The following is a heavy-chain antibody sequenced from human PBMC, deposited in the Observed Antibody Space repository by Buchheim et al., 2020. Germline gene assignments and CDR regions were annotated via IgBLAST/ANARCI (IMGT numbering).Heavy chain of an antibody. J-gene: IGHJ6*02. CDR2: IYYSGST. CDR3: ARDKRVVITTPPYYYYYGMDV. V-gene: IGHV4-31*03. D-gene: IGHD3-22*01. CDR1: GGSISSGGYY. Sequence: QVQLQESGPGLVKPSQTLSLTCTVSGGSISSGGYYWSWIRQHPGKGLEWIGYIYYSGSTYYNPSLKSRVTIPVDTSKNQFSLKLSSVTAADTAVYYCARDKRVVITTPPYYYYYGMDVWGQGTT.